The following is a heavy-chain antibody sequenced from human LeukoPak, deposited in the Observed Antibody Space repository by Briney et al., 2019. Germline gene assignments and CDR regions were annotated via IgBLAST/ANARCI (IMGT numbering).Heavy chain of an antibody. CDR3: ARESGYGYSSGWYPSYYYGMDV. CDR2: IWYDGSNK. V-gene: IGHV3-33*01. CDR1: GFTFSSYG. J-gene: IGHJ6*02. D-gene: IGHD6-19*01. Sequence: GGSLRLSCAASGFTFSSYGMHWVRQAPGKGLEWVAVIWYDGSNKYYADSVKGRFTICRDNSKTTLYLQMNSLRAEDTAVYYCARESGYGYSSGWYPSYYYGMDVWGQGTTVTVSS.